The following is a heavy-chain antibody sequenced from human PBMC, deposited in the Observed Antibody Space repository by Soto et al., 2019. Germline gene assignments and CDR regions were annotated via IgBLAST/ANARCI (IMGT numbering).Heavy chain of an antibody. CDR2: IGTAGDT. CDR1: GFTFSSYD. D-gene: IGHD3-10*01. Sequence: GGSLRLSCAASGFTFSSYDMHWVRQATGKGLEWVSAIGTAGDTYYPGSVKGRFTISRENAKNSLYLQMNSLRAEDTAVYYCARGGLWFGELPPFTSYGMDLWGQGTTVTVSS. V-gene: IGHV3-13*01. J-gene: IGHJ6*02. CDR3: ARGGLWFGELPPFTSYGMDL.